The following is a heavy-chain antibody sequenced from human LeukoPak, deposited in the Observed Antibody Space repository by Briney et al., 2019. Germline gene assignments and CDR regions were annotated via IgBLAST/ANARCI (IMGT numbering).Heavy chain of an antibody. CDR3: AKSNYYDSSGYYYVTPYFDY. CDR2: ISGSGGST. V-gene: IGHV3-23*01. Sequence: GGSLRLSCAASGFTFSTYAMTWVRQAPGKGLEWVSAISGSGGSTYYADSVKGRFTISRDNSKNTLYLQMNSLRAEDTAVYYCAKSNYYDSSGYYYVTPYFDYWGQGTLVTVSS. J-gene: IGHJ4*02. CDR1: GFTFSTYA. D-gene: IGHD3-22*01.